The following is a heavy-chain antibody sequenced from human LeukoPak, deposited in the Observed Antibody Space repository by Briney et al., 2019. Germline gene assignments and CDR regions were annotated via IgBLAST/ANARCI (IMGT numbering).Heavy chain of an antibody. CDR2: ISAYNGNT. V-gene: IGHV1-18*01. CDR3: ARDRRLGYGEPCYY. CDR1: GYTFTSYG. J-gene: IGHJ4*02. Sequence: GASVKVSCKASGYTFTSYGISWVRQAPGQGLECMGWISAYNGNTNYAQKLQGRVTMTTDTSTSTAYMELRSLRSDDTAVYYCARDRRLGYGEPCYYWGQGTLVTVSS. D-gene: IGHD5-18*01.